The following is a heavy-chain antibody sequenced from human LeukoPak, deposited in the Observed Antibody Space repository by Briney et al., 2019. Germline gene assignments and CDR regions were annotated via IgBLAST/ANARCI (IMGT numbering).Heavy chain of an antibody. Sequence: SETLSLTCTVSGGSISSGDYYWSWIRQPPGKGLEWIGYIYDSGSTYYNPSLKSRVTISVDTSKNQFSLKLSSVTAADTAVYYCARDVVRGVIPAGYFDYWGQGTLVTVSS. CDR3: ARDVVRGVIPAGYFDY. CDR2: IYDSGST. J-gene: IGHJ4*02. V-gene: IGHV4-30-4*01. D-gene: IGHD3-10*01. CDR1: GGSISSGDYY.